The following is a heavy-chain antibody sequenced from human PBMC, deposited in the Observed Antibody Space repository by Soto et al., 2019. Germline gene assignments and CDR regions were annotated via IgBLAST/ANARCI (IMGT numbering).Heavy chain of an antibody. CDR2: ISGSGGST. D-gene: IGHD3-22*01. Sequence: PGGSLRLSCAASGFTFSSYAMSWVRQAPGKGLEWVSAISGSGGSTYYADSVKGRFTISRDNSKNTLYLQMNSLRAEDTAVYYCAKDLERAYYYDSSGYYDYWGQGTLVTVS. V-gene: IGHV3-23*01. J-gene: IGHJ4*02. CDR1: GFTFSSYA. CDR3: AKDLERAYYYDSSGYYDY.